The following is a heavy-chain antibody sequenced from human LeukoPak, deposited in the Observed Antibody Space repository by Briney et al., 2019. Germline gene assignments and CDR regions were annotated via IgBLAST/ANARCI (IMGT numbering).Heavy chain of an antibody. V-gene: IGHV1-18*01. J-gene: IGHJ4*02. Sequence: ASVKVSCKASGYSFTSYGISWVRQAPGQGLEWMGWISTYNGNTNYAQKLQGRVTMTTDTSTSTAYMELRSLRSDDTAMYYCAVAYCSSPSFCGWGQGTLVTVSS. D-gene: IGHD2-2*01. CDR3: AVAYCSSPSFCG. CDR2: ISTYNGNT. CDR1: GYSFTSYG.